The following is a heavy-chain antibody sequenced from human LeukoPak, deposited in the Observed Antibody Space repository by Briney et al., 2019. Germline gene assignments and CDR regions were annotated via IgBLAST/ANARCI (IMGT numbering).Heavy chain of an antibody. J-gene: IGHJ4*01. CDR2: TYRSKWYN. CDR1: GDSISSNIVA. CDR3: ARAAGAGSGTLSY. D-gene: IGHD6-13*01. V-gene: IGHV6-1*01. Sequence: SQTLSLTCAISGDSISSNIVAWNWIRQSPSRGLEWLGRTYRSKWYNEYAVSVNGRMTINPDTSKNQVSLQLNSVTPEDTAVYYCARAAGAGSGTLSYWGHGTLVTVSP.